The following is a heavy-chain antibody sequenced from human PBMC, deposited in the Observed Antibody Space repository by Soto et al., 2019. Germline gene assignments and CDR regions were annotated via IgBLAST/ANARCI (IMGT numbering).Heavy chain of an antibody. CDR2: ISYDGSNK. V-gene: IGHV3-30-3*01. CDR3: ARELDCSSTSCSYMGDYYYGMDV. J-gene: IGHJ6*02. Sequence: GGSLRLSCAASGFTFSSYAMHWVRQAPGKGLEWVAVISYDGSNKYYADSVKGRFTISRDNSKNTLYLQMNSLRAEDTTVYYCARELDCSSTSCSYMGDYYYGMDVWGQGTTVTVSS. D-gene: IGHD2-2*01. CDR1: GFTFSSYA.